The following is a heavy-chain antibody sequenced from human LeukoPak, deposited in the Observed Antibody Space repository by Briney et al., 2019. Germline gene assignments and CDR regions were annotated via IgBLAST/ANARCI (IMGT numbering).Heavy chain of an antibody. CDR1: GYSISSGYY. CDR2: IYHSGST. CDR3: ARLRTMIGVGY. Sequence: SETLSLTCAVSGYSISSGYYWGWIRQPPGKGLEWIGRIYHSGSTYYNPSLKSRVTISVDTSKNQFSLKLSSVTAADTAVYYCARLRTMIGVGYWGQGTLVTVSS. J-gene: IGHJ4*02. V-gene: IGHV4-38-2*01. D-gene: IGHD3-22*01.